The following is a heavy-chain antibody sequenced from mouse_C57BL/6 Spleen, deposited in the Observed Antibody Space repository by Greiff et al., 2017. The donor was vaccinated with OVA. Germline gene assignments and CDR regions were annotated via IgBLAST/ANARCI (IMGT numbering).Heavy chain of an antibody. V-gene: IGHV1-64*01. CDR2: IHPNSGST. CDR1: GYTFTSYW. Sequence: LQQPGAELVKPGASVKLSCKASGYTFTSYWMHWVKQRPGQGLEWIGMIHPNSGSTNYNEKFKSKATLTVDKSSSTAYMQLSSLTSEDSAVYYCARPDGYSAWFAYWGQGTLVTVSA. D-gene: IGHD2-3*01. CDR3: ARPDGYSAWFAY. J-gene: IGHJ3*01.